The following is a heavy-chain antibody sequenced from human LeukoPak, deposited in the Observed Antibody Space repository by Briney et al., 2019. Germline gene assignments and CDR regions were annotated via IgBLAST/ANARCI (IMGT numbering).Heavy chain of an antibody. J-gene: IGHJ4*02. CDR3: ARGDSSSPHFDY. CDR1: GGSFSDYY. CDR2: INHSGST. Sequence: SETLSLTCAVYGGSFSDYYWSWIRQPPGKGLEWIGEINHSGSTNYNPSLKSRVTISVDTSKNQFSLKLSSVTAADTAVYYCARGDSSSPHFDYWGQGTLVTVSS. V-gene: IGHV4-34*01. D-gene: IGHD6-6*01.